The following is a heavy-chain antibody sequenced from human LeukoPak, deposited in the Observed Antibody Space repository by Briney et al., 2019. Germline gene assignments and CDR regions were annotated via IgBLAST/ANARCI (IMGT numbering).Heavy chain of an antibody. J-gene: IGHJ4*02. V-gene: IGHV3-74*01. D-gene: IGHD2-8*02. CDR1: GFTFSNYW. CDR3: ARGAGGFDY. Sequence: GGSLRLSCAASGFTFSNYWMHWVRQAPGKGLVWVSHINNDSSTVTYADSVKGRFTISRDNAKDTLYLQMNSLRAEDTAVYYCARGAGGFDYWGQGTLVTVSS. CDR2: INNDSSTV.